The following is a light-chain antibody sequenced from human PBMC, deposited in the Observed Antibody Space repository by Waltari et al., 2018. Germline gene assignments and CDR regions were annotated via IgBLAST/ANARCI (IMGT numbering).Light chain of an antibody. V-gene: IGKV1-39*01. CDR3: QQSYSTLRIT. CDR2: AAS. CDR1: QSISSH. J-gene: IGKJ5*01. Sequence: DIQMTQSPSSLSASVGDRVTITCRASQSISSHLNWYQQKPGKAPKLLIYAASSLQSGVPSRFSGSGSGTDFTLTISSLQPEDFATYYCQQSYSTLRITFGQGTRLEIK.